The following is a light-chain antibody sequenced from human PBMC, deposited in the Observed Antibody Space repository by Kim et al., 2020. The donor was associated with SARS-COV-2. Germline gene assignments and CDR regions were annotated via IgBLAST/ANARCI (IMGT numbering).Light chain of an antibody. CDR1: NIGSKS. CDR3: QVWDSSSDHVV. CDR2: YDS. V-gene: IGLV3-21*04. Sequence: SYELTQPPSVSVAPGKTARITCGGNNIGSKSVHWYQQKPGQAPVLVIYYDSYRPSGIPERFSGSNSGNTATLTISRVEAGDEAVYYCQVWDSSSDHVVFGGGTQLTVL. J-gene: IGLJ2*01.